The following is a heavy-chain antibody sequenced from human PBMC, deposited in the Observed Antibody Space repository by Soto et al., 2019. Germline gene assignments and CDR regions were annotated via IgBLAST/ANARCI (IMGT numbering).Heavy chain of an antibody. CDR3: AKDGASGSNPPYYYFGMDV. CDR1: GFTFSSYA. Sequence: EVQLLESGGGLVQPGGSLRLSCAASGFTFSSYAMSWVRQAPGKGLEWVSSISGSGGNAYYADSVKGRFSISRDKPKNTLRLQMNSLRADDTAVYYCAKDGASGSNPPYYYFGMDVWGQGTTVTVSS. CDR2: ISGSGGNA. J-gene: IGHJ6*02. D-gene: IGHD1-26*01. V-gene: IGHV3-23*01.